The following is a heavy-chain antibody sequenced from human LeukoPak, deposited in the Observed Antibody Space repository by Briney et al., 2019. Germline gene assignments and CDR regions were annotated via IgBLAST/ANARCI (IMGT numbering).Heavy chain of an antibody. D-gene: IGHD3-3*01. CDR3: AVPRGIFGVEPYYMDV. CDR2: IIPIFGTA. V-gene: IGHV1-69*13. J-gene: IGHJ6*03. Sequence: SVKVSCKASGGTFSSYAISWVRQAPGQGLEWMGGIIPIFGTANYAQKFQGRVTITADESTSTAYMELSNLRPEDTAVYYCAVPRGIFGVEPYYMDVWGKGTTVTVSS. CDR1: GGTFSSYA.